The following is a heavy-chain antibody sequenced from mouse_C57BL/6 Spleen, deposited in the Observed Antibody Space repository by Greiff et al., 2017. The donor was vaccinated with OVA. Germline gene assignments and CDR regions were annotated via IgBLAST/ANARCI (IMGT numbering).Heavy chain of an antibody. Sequence: EVKLVESGGGLVQPKGSLKLSCAASGFSFNTYAMNWVRQAPGKGLEWVARIRSKSNNYATYYADSVKDRFTISRDDSESMLYLQMNNLKTEDTAMYYCVRHFSYDDYAMDYWGQGTSVTVSS. V-gene: IGHV10-1*01. CDR2: IRSKSNNYAT. D-gene: IGHD2-3*01. CDR1: GFSFNTYA. CDR3: VRHFSYDDYAMDY. J-gene: IGHJ4*01.